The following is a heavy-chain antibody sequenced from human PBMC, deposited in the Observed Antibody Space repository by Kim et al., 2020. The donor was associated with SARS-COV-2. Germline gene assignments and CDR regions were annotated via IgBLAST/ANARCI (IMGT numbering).Heavy chain of an antibody. D-gene: IGHD3-10*01. Sequence: GGSLRLSCAASGFTFSSYAMSWVRQAPGKGLEWVSAISGSGGSTYYADSVKGRFTISRDNSKNTLYLQMSSLRAEDTAVYYCAKDTRRFGELLYYYWGQGTLVTVSS. J-gene: IGHJ4*02. CDR2: ISGSGGST. V-gene: IGHV3-23*01. CDR1: GFTFSSYA. CDR3: AKDTRRFGELLYYY.